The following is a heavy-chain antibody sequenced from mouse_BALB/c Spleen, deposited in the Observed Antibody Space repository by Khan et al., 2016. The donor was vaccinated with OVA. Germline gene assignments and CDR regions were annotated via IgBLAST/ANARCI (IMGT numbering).Heavy chain of an antibody. J-gene: IGHJ4*01. CDR2: IWNDGST. CDR3: ARQPYYHYNIMDY. D-gene: IGHD2-10*01. CDR1: GFSLTNYG. Sequence: QVQLKESGPDLVAPSQSLSITCTTSGFSLTNYGVHWVRQPPGKGLEWLVVIWNDGSTTYNSALKSRLTVSKDNSKSQVFLKMNSLQPDDTAMYFCARQPYYHYNIMDYWGQGTSVTVSS. V-gene: IGHV2-6-1*01.